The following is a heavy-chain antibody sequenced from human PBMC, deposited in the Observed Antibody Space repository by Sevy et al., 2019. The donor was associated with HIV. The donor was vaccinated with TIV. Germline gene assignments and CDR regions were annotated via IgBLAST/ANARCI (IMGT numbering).Heavy chain of an antibody. Sequence: ASVKVSCKASGGTFSSYAISWVRQAPGQGLEWMGGIIPIFGTANYAQKFQGRVTITADESTSTAYMELSSLRSEDTAVYYCAGEQYSSSWYQGWYFDLWGRGTLVTVSS. V-gene: IGHV1-69*13. CDR2: IIPIFGTA. D-gene: IGHD6-13*01. CDR3: AGEQYSSSWYQGWYFDL. CDR1: GGTFSSYA. J-gene: IGHJ2*01.